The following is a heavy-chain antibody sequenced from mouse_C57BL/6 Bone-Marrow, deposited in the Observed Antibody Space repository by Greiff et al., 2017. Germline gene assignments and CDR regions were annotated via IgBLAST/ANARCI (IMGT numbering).Heavy chain of an antibody. CDR3: AGFEFAGSSGDGYFDV. V-gene: IGHV1-85*01. J-gene: IGHJ1*03. Sequence: QVQLKESGPELVKPGASVKLSCKASGYTFTSYDINWVKQRPGKGLEWIGVIYPRDGSTKYNEKFNGKATLTVDTSSSTAYMQLHSLTSEDSAVYFCAGFEFAGSSGDGYFDVWGTGTTVTVSA. CDR1: GYTFTSYD. CDR2: IYPRDGST. D-gene: IGHD1-1*01.